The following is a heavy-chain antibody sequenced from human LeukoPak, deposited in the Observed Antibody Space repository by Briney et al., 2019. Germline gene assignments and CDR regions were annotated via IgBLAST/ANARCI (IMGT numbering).Heavy chain of an antibody. CDR2: ISNSGGSR. J-gene: IGHJ4*02. CDR3: AQGSKSSPNYFVY. D-gene: IGHD6-13*01. V-gene: IGHV3-23*01. Sequence: GGSVRLSCVGSEFTFSNYAMSWVRQAPGKGLEWFSAISNSGGSRFYADSVNGRFTISRDNSKNTLYLQMDSLRAEDTAVYYGAQGSKSSPNYFVYWGQGTLVTVSS. CDR1: EFTFSNYA.